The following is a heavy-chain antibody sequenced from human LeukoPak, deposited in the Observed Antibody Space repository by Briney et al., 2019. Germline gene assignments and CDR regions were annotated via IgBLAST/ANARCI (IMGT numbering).Heavy chain of an antibody. CDR1: GYTFTGYY. Sequence: ASVKVSCKASGYTFTGYYMHWVRKAPGQGLEWMGWINPNSGGTNYAQKFQGRVTMTRDTSISTAYMELGRLRSDDTAVYYCARGRGRTMVRGVRGYYMDVWGKGTTVTVSS. V-gene: IGHV1-2*02. J-gene: IGHJ6*03. D-gene: IGHD3-10*01. CDR2: INPNSGGT. CDR3: ARGRGRTMVRGVRGYYMDV.